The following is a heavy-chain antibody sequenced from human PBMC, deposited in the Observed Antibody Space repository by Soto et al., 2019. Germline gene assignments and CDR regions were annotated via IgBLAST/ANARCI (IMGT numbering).Heavy chain of an antibody. D-gene: IGHD6-6*01. Sequence: QVQLQESGPGLVKPSQTLSLTCTVSGGSISSGGYFWSWIRQHTGKGLEWIGFIYYSGSTYYNPSLKSRVTISVDTSKNQCSLKLSSVTAADTAVYYCAREGAAPYYYYGMDVWGQGTTVTVSS. CDR3: AREGAAPYYYYGMDV. V-gene: IGHV4-31*03. CDR2: IYYSGST. J-gene: IGHJ6*02. CDR1: GGSISSGGYF.